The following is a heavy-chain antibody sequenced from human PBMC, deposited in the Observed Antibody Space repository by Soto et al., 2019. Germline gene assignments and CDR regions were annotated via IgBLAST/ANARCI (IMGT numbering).Heavy chain of an antibody. Sequence: SETLSLTCAVSGGSISSGDYYWSWIRQPPGKGLEWIGYIYYSGSTYYNPSLKSRVTISVDTSKNQFSLKLSSVTAADTAVYYCARVHCISTSCYIDYWGQGTLVTVSS. V-gene: IGHV4-30-4*01. J-gene: IGHJ4*02. D-gene: IGHD2-2*01. CDR2: IYYSGST. CDR3: ARVHCISTSCYIDY. CDR1: GGSISSGDYY.